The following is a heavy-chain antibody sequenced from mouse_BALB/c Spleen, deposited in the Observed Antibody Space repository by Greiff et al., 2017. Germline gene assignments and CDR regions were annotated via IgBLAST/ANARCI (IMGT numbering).Heavy chain of an antibody. Sequence: QVHVKQSGPGLVQPSQSLSITCTVSGFSLTSYGVHWVRQSPGKGLEWLGVIWSGGSTDYNAAFISRLSISKDNSKSQVFFKMNSLQADDTAIYYCARNRDSSGPHFDYWGQGTTLTVSS. D-gene: IGHD3-2*01. J-gene: IGHJ2*01. CDR2: IWSGGST. V-gene: IGHV2-4-1*01. CDR3: ARNRDSSGPHFDY. CDR1: GFSLTSYG.